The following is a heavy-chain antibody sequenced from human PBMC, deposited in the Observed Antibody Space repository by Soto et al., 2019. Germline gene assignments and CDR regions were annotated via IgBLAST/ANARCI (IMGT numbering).Heavy chain of an antibody. CDR1: GGTFSSYA. J-gene: IGHJ6*02. Sequence: QVQLVQSGAEVKKPGSSVKVSCKASGGTFSSYAISWVRQAPGQGLEWMGGIIPMFGTADYAQKFQGRVTXXAXXSTSTAYMELSSLRSEDTAVYYCASHYYDSSGYNYYCGIEVWGQGTTVTVSS. CDR3: ASHYYDSSGYNYYCGIEV. V-gene: IGHV1-69*12. D-gene: IGHD3-22*01. CDR2: IIPMFGTA.